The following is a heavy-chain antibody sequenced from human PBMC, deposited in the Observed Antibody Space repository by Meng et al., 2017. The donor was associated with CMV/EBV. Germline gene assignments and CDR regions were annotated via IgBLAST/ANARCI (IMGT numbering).Heavy chain of an antibody. J-gene: IGHJ5*02. Sequence: QGKLVQSGAEGRKPGASVKVACKASGYTFTSYYMHWVRQAPGQGLEWMGIINPSGGSTSYAQKFQGRVTMTRDTSTSTVYMELSSLRSEDTAVYYCAREEGIAARSDWFDPWGQGTLVTVSS. CDR1: GYTFTSYY. D-gene: IGHD6-6*01. CDR3: AREEGIAARSDWFDP. V-gene: IGHV1-46*01. CDR2: INPSGGST.